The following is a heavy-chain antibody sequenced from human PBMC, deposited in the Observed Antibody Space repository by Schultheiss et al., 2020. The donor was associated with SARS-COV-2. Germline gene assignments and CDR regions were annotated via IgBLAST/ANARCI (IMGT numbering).Heavy chain of an antibody. Sequence: GGSLRLSCAASGFTFSSYAMSWVRQAPGKGLEWVSTVSNSGSSTYYADSVKGRFTISRDNSKNTLYLQMNSLRAEDTAVYYCARGLYYYDSSGYLNYWGQGTLVTVSS. V-gene: IGHV3-23*01. CDR2: VSNSGSST. CDR3: ARGLYYYDSSGYLNY. J-gene: IGHJ4*02. D-gene: IGHD3-22*01. CDR1: GFTFSSYA.